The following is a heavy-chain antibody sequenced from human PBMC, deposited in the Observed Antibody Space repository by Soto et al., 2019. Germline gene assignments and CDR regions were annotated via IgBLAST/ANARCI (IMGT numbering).Heavy chain of an antibody. V-gene: IGHV3-48*03. J-gene: IGHJ6*02. D-gene: IGHD6-13*01. CDR2: IVSRGSTM. Sequence: GGSLRLSCAASGFTFSSYEMNWVRQAPGKGLEWVAYIVSRGSTMYFADSVKGRFTISGDNAKNSLYLQMNSLRAEDTAVYYCARGLRSSGYAMDVWGQGTTVTVSS. CDR3: ARGLRSSGYAMDV. CDR1: GFTFSSYE.